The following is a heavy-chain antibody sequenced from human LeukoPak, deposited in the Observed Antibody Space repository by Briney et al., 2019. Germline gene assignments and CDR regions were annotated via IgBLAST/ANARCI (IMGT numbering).Heavy chain of an antibody. V-gene: IGHV3-48*03. CDR3: ARDLLYGDFYFHY. CDR1: GFTFSSYE. CDR2: ISSSGSTI. Sequence: PGGSLRLSCAASGFTFSSYEMNWFRQAPGKGLEWVSYISSSGSTIYYADSVKGRFTISRDNAKNSLYLQMNSLRAEDTAVYYCARDLLYGDFYFHYWGQGTLVTVSS. J-gene: IGHJ4*02. D-gene: IGHD4-17*01.